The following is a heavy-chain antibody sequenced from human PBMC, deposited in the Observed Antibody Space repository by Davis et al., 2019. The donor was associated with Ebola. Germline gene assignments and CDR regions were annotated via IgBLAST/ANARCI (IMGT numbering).Heavy chain of an antibody. Sequence: SETLSLTCTVSGGSISSYYWSWIRQPPGKGLEWIGYIYYSGSTNYNPSLKSRVTISVDTSKNQFSLKLSSVTAADTAVYYCARDGGVTTNWFDPWGQGTLVTVSS. V-gene: IGHV4-59*12. J-gene: IGHJ5*02. CDR1: GGSISSYY. CDR2: IYYSGST. CDR3: ARDGGVTTNWFDP. D-gene: IGHD3-16*01.